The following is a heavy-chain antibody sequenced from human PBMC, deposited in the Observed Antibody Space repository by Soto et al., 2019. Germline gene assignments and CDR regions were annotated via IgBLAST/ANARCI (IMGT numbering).Heavy chain of an antibody. CDR3: AKEGVRDSSISSYFFDQ. Sequence: EVQLLDSGGGSVQHGGSLRLSCAASGFPFINYAMHWVRQAPEKGLEWVSAISGSGGRTYYGDSVKGRFTISRDNSKDTLYLHMNRLTAEDTAVYFCAKEGVRDSSISSYFFDQWGQGTLVTVSS. J-gene: IGHJ4*02. CDR1: GFPFINYA. D-gene: IGHD3-10*01. V-gene: IGHV3-23*01. CDR2: ISGSGGRT.